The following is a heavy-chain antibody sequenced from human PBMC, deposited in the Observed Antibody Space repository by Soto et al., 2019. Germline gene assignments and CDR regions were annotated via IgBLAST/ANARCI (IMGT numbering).Heavy chain of an antibody. D-gene: IGHD6-13*01. J-gene: IGHJ5*02. CDR3: AIVAAAGTNMKIYWFDP. CDR1: GYTFTSYA. V-gene: IGHV1-3*01. Sequence: ASVKVSCKASGYTFTSYAMHWVRQAPGQRLEWMGWINAGNGNTKYSQKFQGRVTITRDTSASTAYMELSSLRSEDTAVYYCAIVAAAGTNMKIYWFDPWGQGTLVTVSS. CDR2: INAGNGNT.